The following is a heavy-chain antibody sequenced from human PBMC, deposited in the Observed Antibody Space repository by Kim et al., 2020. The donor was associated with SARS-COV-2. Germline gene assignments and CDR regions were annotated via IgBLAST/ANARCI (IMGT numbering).Heavy chain of an antibody. D-gene: IGHD6-19*01. CDR3: ARDKNSSGWYRLYYYYYGMDV. CDR2: IKQDGSEK. V-gene: IGHV3-7*01. J-gene: IGHJ6*02. CDR1: GFTFSSYW. Sequence: GGSLRLSCAASGFTFSSYWMSWVRQAPGKGLEWVANIKQDGSEKYYVDSVKGRFTISRDNAKNSLYLQMNSLRAEDTAVYYCARDKNSSGWYRLYYYYYGMDVWGQGTTVTVSS.